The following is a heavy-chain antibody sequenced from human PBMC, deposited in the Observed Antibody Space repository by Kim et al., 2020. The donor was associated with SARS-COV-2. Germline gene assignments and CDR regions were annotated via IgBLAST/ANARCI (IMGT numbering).Heavy chain of an antibody. CDR2: INTKTGNP. CDR1: GYTFTRYA. V-gene: IGHV7-4-1*02. D-gene: IGHD6-13*01. J-gene: IGHJ6*02. CDR3: VRVVRLAVDGTHIYSGMDV. Sequence: ASVKVSCKASGYTFTRYATNWVRQAPGQGLEWMGWINTKTGNPTYAQGFTGRFVFSLDTSVSTAYLQISSLKVEDTAVYYCVRVVRLAVDGTHIYSGMDVWGQGTTVSVSS.